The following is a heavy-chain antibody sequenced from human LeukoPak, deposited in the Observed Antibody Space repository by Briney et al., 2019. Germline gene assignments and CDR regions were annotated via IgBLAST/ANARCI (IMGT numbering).Heavy chain of an antibody. Sequence: PSETLSLTCAVYGGSFSGYYWSWIRQPPGKGLEWIGEINHSGSTNYNPSLKSRVTISVDTSKNQFSLKLSSVAAADTAVYYCRGSGWTGTDYWGQGTLVTVSS. CDR1: GGSFSGYY. J-gene: IGHJ4*02. CDR3: RGSGWTGTDY. CDR2: INHSGST. V-gene: IGHV4-34*01. D-gene: IGHD6-19*01.